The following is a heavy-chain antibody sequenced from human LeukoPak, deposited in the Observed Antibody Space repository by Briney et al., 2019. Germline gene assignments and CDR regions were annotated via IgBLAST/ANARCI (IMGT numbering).Heavy chain of an antibody. V-gene: IGHV1-3*01. CDR3: AMRYCSGGSCYSSWFDP. CDR2: INAGNGNT. D-gene: IGHD2-15*01. J-gene: IGHJ5*02. Sequence: ASVKVSCKASGYTFTSYAMHWVRQAPGQRLEWMGWINAGNGNTKYSQKFQGRVTITRDTSASTAYMELSSLRSEDTAVYYCAMRYCSGGSCYSSWFDPWGQGTLVTVSS. CDR1: GYTFTSYA.